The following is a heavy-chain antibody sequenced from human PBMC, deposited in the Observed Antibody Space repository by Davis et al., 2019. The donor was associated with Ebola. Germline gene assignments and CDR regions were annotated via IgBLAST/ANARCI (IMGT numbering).Heavy chain of an antibody. V-gene: IGHV4-34*01. CDR1: GGSFSGYY. Sequence: SETLSLTCAVYGGSFSGYYWSWIRQPPGKGLEWIGEINHSGSTNYNPSLKSRVTISVDTSTNQFSLKLSSVTAADTAVYYCARGRGYSSSWLGYYYGMDVWGQGTTVTVAS. CDR2: INHSGST. D-gene: IGHD6-13*01. CDR3: ARGRGYSSSWLGYYYGMDV. J-gene: IGHJ6*02.